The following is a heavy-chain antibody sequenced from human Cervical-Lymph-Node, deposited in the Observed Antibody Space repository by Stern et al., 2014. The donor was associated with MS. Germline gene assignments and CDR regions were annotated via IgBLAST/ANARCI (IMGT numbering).Heavy chain of an antibody. V-gene: IGHV2-70*04. CDR2: IDWGADK. D-gene: IGHD3-3*01. Sequence: QVTLRESGPALVKPTQTLTLTCTFSGFSLSTSGMRVSWIRQPPGKALEWLARIDWGADKFYRTSLKTRLTISKDTSKNQVVLTMTNMDPVDTATYYCARSPPYYEFWNDYYYFDYWGQGTLVAVSS. CDR1: GFSLSTSGMR. CDR3: ARSPPYYEFWNDYYYFDY. J-gene: IGHJ4*02.